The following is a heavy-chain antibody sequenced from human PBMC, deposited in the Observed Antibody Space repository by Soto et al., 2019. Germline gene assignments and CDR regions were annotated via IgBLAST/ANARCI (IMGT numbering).Heavy chain of an antibody. D-gene: IGHD3-3*01. J-gene: IGHJ4*02. V-gene: IGHV3-23*01. CDR3: AKKVTIYAVDPADY. Sequence: PGGSLRLSCAASGVTFSDFGMSWVRQAPGKGLEWVSVISASGDATYYAASVKGRFTLSRDNSKNTLYLQMNSLTVADTAVYYCAKKVTIYAVDPADYWGQGTQVTVSS. CDR1: GVTFSDFG. CDR2: ISASGDAT.